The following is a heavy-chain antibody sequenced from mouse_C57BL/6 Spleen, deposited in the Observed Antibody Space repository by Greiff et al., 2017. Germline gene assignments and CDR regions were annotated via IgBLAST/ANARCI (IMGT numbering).Heavy chain of an antibody. CDR1: GYAFSGSW. D-gene: IGHD6-1*01. J-gene: IGHJ4*01. CDR2: IYPGDGAT. CDR3: ARSCQGYAMDY. V-gene: IGHV1-82*01. Sequence: QVQLQQSGPELVKPGASVKISCKASGYAFSGSWMNWVKQRPGKGLEWIGRIYPGDGATNYKGKFKGKATLSADKSSSTAYMQLSSLTSEDSAVYFCARSCQGYAMDYWGQGTSVTVSA.